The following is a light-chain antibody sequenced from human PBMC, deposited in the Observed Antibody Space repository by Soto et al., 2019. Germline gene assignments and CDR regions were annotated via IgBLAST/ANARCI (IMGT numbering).Light chain of an antibody. CDR1: QGISSA. CDR3: QHFSTYPLT. Sequence: AIQLTQSPSSLSASVGDRVTITCRASQGISSALAWYQQKPGEPPKLLIYDASTLQSGVHPRFSGSGSGTDFTLTISSLQPEDFTTYYCQHFSTYPLTFGGGTKVEI. V-gene: IGKV1-13*02. J-gene: IGKJ4*01. CDR2: DAS.